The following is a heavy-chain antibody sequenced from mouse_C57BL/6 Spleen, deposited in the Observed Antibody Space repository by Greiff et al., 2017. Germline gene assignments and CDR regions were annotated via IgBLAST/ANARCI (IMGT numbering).Heavy chain of an antibody. D-gene: IGHD1-1*01. CDR1: GYSITSGYY. V-gene: IGHV3-6*01. CDR3: ASPSYYGSSYYAMDY. J-gene: IGHJ4*01. CDR2: ISYDGSN. Sequence: DVKLQESGPGLVKPSQSLSLTCSVTGYSITSGYYWNWIRQFPGNKLEWMGYISYDGSNNYNPSLKNRISITRDTSKNQFFLKLNSVTTEDTATYYCASPSYYGSSYYAMDYWGQGTSVTVSS.